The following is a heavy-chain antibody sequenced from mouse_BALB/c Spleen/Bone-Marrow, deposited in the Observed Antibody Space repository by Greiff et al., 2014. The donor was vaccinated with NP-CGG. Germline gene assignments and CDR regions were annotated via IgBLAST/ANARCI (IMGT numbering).Heavy chain of an antibody. Sequence: VQGVESGPGLVAPSQSLSITCTVSGFSLTSYGVHWVRQPPGKGLEWLGVIWAGGSTNYNSALMSRLSISKDNSKSQVFLKMNSLQTDDTAMYYCARGYYYGSTYYYAMDYWGQGTSVTVSS. J-gene: IGHJ4*01. CDR3: ARGYYYGSTYYYAMDY. CDR1: GFSLTSYG. V-gene: IGHV2-9*02. CDR2: IWAGGST. D-gene: IGHD1-1*01.